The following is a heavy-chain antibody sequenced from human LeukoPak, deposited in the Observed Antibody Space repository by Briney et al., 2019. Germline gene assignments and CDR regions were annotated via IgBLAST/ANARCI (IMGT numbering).Heavy chain of an antibody. CDR1: GFTFSSYS. CDR3: ARERVEMATSFDY. CDR2: ISSSSDYI. Sequence: PGGSLRLSCAASGFTFSSYSMNWVRQAPGKGLEWVSSISSSSDYIYYADSVEGRFTISRDNAKNSLYLQMNSLRAEDTAVYYCARERVEMATSFDYWGQGTLVTVSS. J-gene: IGHJ4*02. D-gene: IGHD5-24*01. V-gene: IGHV3-21*01.